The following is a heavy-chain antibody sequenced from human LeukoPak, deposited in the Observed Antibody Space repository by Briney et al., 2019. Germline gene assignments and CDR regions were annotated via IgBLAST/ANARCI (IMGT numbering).Heavy chain of an antibody. Sequence: SVKVSCKASRGTFSNYAISWVRQAPGQGLEWMGGIIPIFGTANYAQKFQGRVTISADESTSTAFMELSSLRSEDTAVYYCARVGGGRYCSSTSCYMRGWFDPWGQGTLVTVSS. CDR2: IIPIFGTA. J-gene: IGHJ5*02. CDR3: ARVGGGRYCSSTSCYMRGWFDP. CDR1: RGTFSNYA. V-gene: IGHV1-69*13. D-gene: IGHD2-2*02.